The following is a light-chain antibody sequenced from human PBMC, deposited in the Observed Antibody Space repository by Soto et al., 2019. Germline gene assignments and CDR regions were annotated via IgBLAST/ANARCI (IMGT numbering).Light chain of an antibody. CDR2: DAS. J-gene: IGKJ1*01. Sequence: DIQMTQSPSTLSASVGDRVTITCRASQSISSWWAWYQQKPGKAPKLLIYDASSLESGAPPRFSGSGSGTAFTLNTSSLHPADFETYYGQQYNSYPRTFGNGNKVDIK. CDR3: QQYNSYPRT. CDR1: QSISSW. V-gene: IGKV1-5*01.